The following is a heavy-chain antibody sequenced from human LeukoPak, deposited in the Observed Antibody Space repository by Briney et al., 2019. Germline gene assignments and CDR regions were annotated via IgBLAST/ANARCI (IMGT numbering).Heavy chain of an antibody. J-gene: IGHJ4*02. Sequence: PSETLSLTCTVSGGSITSSSYYWGWIRQPPGKGPEWIGTIYHSGSTYYNPSLKSRVTISVDTSKYQFSLKLSSVTAADTAVYYCARDRGYYDSSGPLYYFDYWGQGTLVTVSS. CDR3: ARDRGYYDSSGPLYYFDY. CDR1: GGSITSSSYY. CDR2: IYHSGST. V-gene: IGHV4-39*02. D-gene: IGHD3-22*01.